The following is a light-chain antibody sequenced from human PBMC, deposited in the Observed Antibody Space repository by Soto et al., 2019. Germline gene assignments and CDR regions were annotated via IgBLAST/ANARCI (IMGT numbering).Light chain of an antibody. CDR2: DAS. Sequence: DIQRKQSASALTASVGDRVTITCRASQSISSWLAWYQQKPGKAPKLLIYDASSLESGVPSRFSGSGSGTEFTLTISSLQPDDFATYYCQQYNSYSTWTFGQGTKVDIK. V-gene: IGKV1-5*01. J-gene: IGKJ1*01. CDR3: QQYNSYSTWT. CDR1: QSISSW.